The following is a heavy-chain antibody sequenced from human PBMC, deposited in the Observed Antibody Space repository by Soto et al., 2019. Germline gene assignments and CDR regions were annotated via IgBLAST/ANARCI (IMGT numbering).Heavy chain of an antibody. D-gene: IGHD6-6*01. CDR1: GYTFTSYA. CDR3: ARSHSSSATDAFDI. Sequence: QVPLVQSGAEVKKPGASVKVSCKASGYTFTSYAMHWVRQAPGQRLEWMGWINAGNGNTKYSQKFQGRVTITRDTSASTAYMELSSLRSEDMAVYYCARSHSSSATDAFDIWGQGTMVTVSS. V-gene: IGHV1-3*01. CDR2: INAGNGNT. J-gene: IGHJ3*02.